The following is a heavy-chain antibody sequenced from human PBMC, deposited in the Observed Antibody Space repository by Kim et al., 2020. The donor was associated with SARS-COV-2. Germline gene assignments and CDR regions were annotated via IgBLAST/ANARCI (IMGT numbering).Heavy chain of an antibody. CDR1: GFTFSTYG. D-gene: IGHD1-1*01. V-gene: IGHV3-23*01. CDR3: AKDVRQLDAFDM. CDR2: VSGSATAT. Sequence: GGSLRLSCVASGFTFSTYGMSWVRQTPGKGLEWVSSVSGSATATYYADSVKGRFTISRDNSKNTLNLQMNSLRAEDTAVYYCAKDVRQLDAFDMWGQGTVVTVSS. J-gene: IGHJ3*02.